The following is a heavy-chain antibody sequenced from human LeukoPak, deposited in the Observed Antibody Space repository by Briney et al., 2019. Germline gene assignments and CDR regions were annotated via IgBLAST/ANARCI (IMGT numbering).Heavy chain of an antibody. CDR3: AIVDTAMATFDY. J-gene: IGHJ4*02. CDR2: IYYSGST. D-gene: IGHD5-18*01. Sequence: PSETLSLTCTVSGVSISSSSYYWGWIRQPPGKGLEWIGSIYYSGSTYYNPSLKSRVSISVDTSKNQFSLKLSSVTAADTAMYYCAIVDTAMATFDYWGQGTLVTVSS. V-gene: IGHV4-39*01. CDR1: GVSISSSSYY.